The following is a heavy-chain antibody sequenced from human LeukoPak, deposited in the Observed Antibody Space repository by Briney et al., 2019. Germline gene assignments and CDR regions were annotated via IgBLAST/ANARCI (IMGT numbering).Heavy chain of an antibody. CDR2: IYDTGST. CDR3: ARAYNFHTYYFDY. CDR1: GGSIRGHY. V-gene: IGHV4-59*11. J-gene: IGHJ4*02. D-gene: IGHD5-24*01. Sequence: SETLSLTCNVSGGSIRGHYWSWIRQPPGKGLEWIGYIYDTGSTNYNPSLKSRVTISGDTSKNYFSLQLTSVTAADTAVYYCARAYNFHTYYFDYWGQGTLVTVSS.